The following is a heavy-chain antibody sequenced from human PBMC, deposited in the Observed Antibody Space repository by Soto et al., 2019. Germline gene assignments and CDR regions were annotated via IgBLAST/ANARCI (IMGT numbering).Heavy chain of an antibody. V-gene: IGHV3-7*05. J-gene: IGHJ6*02. Sequence: GSLRLSCAASGFTCSSYWMSWVRQAPGKGLEWVANIKQDGSEKYYVDSVKGRFTISRDNAKNSLYLQMNSLRAEDTAVYYCSRGGYCSSTSCYYYYGMDVWGQGTTVTVSS. CDR2: IKQDGSEK. CDR1: GFTCSSYW. D-gene: IGHD2-2*03. CDR3: SRGGYCSSTSCYYYYGMDV.